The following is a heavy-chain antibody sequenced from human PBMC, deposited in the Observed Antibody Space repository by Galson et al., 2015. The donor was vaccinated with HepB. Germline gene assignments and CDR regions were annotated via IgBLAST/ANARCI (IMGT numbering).Heavy chain of an antibody. Sequence: LSLTCTVSGGSISSGGYYWSWIRQHPGKGLEWIGYIYYSGSTYYNPSLKSRVTISVDTSKNQFSLKLSSVTAADTAVYYCARGLPPDKYYYYYYMDVWGKGTTVTVSS. V-gene: IGHV4-31*03. CDR1: GGSISSGGYY. D-gene: IGHD1-14*01. CDR3: ARGLPPDKYYYYYYMDV. CDR2: IYYSGST. J-gene: IGHJ6*03.